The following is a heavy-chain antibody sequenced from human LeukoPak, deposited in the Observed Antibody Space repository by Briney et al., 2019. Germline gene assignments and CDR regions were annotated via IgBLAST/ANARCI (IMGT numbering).Heavy chain of an antibody. D-gene: IGHD5-12*01. CDR2: ISGSGGST. CDR3: AKPQGYTVYYFDD. Sequence: PGGSLRLSCAASGFTFSSYAMSWVRQAPGKGLEWVSAISGSGGSTYYADSVKGRFTISRDNSKSTLYLQMDSLRAEDTAVYYCAKPQGYTVYYFDDWGQGTLVTVSS. CDR1: GFTFSSYA. J-gene: IGHJ4*02. V-gene: IGHV3-23*01.